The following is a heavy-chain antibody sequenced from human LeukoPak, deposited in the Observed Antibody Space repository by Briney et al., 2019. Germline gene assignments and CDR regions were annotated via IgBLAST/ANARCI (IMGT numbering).Heavy chain of an antibody. J-gene: IGHJ4*02. V-gene: IGHV4-34*01. CDR2: INHSGST. CDR1: GGSFGGYY. D-gene: IGHD3-22*01. CDR3: AREEKFTMIVVAIRGGFDY. Sequence: SSETLSLTCAVYGGSFGGYYWSWIRQPPGKGLEWIGEINHSGSTNYNPSLKSRVTISVDTSKNQFSLKLSSVTAADTAVYYCAREEKFTMIVVAIRGGFDYWGQGTLVTVSS.